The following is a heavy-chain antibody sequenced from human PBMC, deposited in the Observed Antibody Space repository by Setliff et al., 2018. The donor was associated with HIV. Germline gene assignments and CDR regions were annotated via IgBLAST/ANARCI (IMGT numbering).Heavy chain of an antibody. V-gene: IGHV3-9*03. CDR1: GFNIEEYA. Sequence: GGSLRLSCVASGFNIEEYAMAWVRQVPGKGLECVSSVSWNSVKIDYADSVKGRFAISRDNARKSLFLEMNNLRVGDMGLYYCTKCHYQYNFWSGYFSTWGQGALVTVSS. D-gene: IGHD3-3*01. J-gene: IGHJ5*02. CDR3: TKCHYQYNFWSGYFST. CDR2: VSWNSVKI.